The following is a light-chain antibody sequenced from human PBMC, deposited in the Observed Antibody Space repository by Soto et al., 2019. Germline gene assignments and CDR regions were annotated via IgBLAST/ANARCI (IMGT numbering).Light chain of an antibody. CDR3: HQYGSPPQT. V-gene: IGKV3-20*01. CDR2: AAS. J-gene: IGKJ1*01. Sequence: LTQSPSFLSASVGDRVTITCRASQGISTYLAWYQQKPGQAPRLLIYAASSRATGIPDRFSGSGSGTDFTLSISRLEPEDFAIYYCHQYGSPPQTFGQGIRVEVK. CDR1: QGISTY.